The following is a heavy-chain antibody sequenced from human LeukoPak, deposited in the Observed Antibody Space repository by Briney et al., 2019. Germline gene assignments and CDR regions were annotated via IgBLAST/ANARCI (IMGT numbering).Heavy chain of an antibody. CDR2: ISYSGST. Sequence: SQTLSLTCAVSGASISSGGYYWSWIRQHPGKGLEWIGYISYSGSTDYNPSLKSRVTISAGASKTQFSLKLSSVTAADTAIFYCARLVVVTAQDYFDYWGQGTLVTVST. CDR3: ARLVVVTAQDYFDY. CDR1: GASISSGGYY. V-gene: IGHV4-31*11. D-gene: IGHD2-21*02. J-gene: IGHJ4*02.